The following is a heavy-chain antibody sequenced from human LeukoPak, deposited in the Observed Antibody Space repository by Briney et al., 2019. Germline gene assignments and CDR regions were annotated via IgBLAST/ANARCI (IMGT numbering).Heavy chain of an antibody. V-gene: IGHV3-30*03. Sequence: GRSLRLSCAASGFTFSSYAMHWVRQAPGKGLEWVAVISYDGSNKYYADSVKGRFTISRDNSKNTLYLQMNSLRAEDTAVYYCARDGPMVRGVIIGYYYGMDVWGQGTTVTVSS. D-gene: IGHD3-10*01. CDR3: ARDGPMVRGVIIGYYYGMDV. CDR1: GFTFSSYA. CDR2: ISYDGSNK. J-gene: IGHJ6*02.